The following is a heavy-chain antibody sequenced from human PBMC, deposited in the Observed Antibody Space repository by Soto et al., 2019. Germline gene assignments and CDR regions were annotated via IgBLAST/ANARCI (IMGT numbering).Heavy chain of an antibody. CDR1: GFTFNDYY. Sequence: QVQLVESGGGLVKPGGSLRLSCEASGFTFNDYYMSWVRQAPGKGLEWVSYISSSGPYTMYGDSVKGRFTISRDNAKNALYLQMSSLRVEDTAVYYCTRVPVSMGRGYGMDVWGQGTTVTVSS. CDR3: TRVPVSMGRGYGMDV. V-gene: IGHV3-11*06. J-gene: IGHJ6*02. D-gene: IGHD3-10*01. CDR2: ISSSGPYT.